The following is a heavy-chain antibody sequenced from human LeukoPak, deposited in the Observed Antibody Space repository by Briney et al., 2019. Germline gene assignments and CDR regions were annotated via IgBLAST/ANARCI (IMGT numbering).Heavy chain of an antibody. V-gene: IGHV4-34*01. J-gene: IGHJ5*02. CDR3: ARGPYSSGHPRNWFDP. CDR2: INHSGST. D-gene: IGHD6-19*01. CDR1: GGSFSGYY. Sequence: SETLSLTCAVYGGSFSGYYWSWIRQPPGKGLEWIGEINHSGSTNYNPSLKSRVTISVDTPKNQFSLKLSSVTAADTAVYYCARGPYSSGHPRNWFDPWGQGTLVTVSS.